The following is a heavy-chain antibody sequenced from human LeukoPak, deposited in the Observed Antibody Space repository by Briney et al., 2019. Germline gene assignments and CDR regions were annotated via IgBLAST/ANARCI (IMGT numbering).Heavy chain of an antibody. V-gene: IGHV3-23*01. CDR2: ISGSRSST. J-gene: IGHJ4*02. D-gene: IGHD5-12*01. CDR1: GFTFSSYA. Sequence: GGSLRLSCAASGFTFSSYAMSWVRQAPGKGLEWVSTISGSRSSTYYADSVKGRFTISRDNSKNTLYLQMNSLRAEDTAVYYCAKGMDRGYDLVPFDYWGQGALVTVSS. CDR3: AKGMDRGYDLVPFDY.